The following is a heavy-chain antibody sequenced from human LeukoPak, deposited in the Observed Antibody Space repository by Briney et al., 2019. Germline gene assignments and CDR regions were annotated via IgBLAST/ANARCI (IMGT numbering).Heavy chain of an antibody. V-gene: IGHV1-2*06. CDR1: GGTFSSYA. D-gene: IGHD6-6*01. CDR2: INPNSGGT. CDR3: ARDPIAARPGMDV. J-gene: IGHJ6*04. Sequence: ASVKVSCKASGGTFSSYAISWLRQAPGQGLEWMGRINPNSGGTNYAQKFQGRVTMTRDTSISTAYMELSRLRSDDTAVYYCARDPIAARPGMDVWGKGTTVTVSS.